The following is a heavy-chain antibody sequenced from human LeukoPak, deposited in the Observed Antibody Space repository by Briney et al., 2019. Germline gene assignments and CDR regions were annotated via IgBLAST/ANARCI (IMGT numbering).Heavy chain of an antibody. J-gene: IGHJ5*02. CDR3: ARGNLGLAARSWWFDP. CDR2: IYYSGST. D-gene: IGHD6-6*01. Sequence: KASETLSLTCTVSGGSISSSSYYWGWIRQPPGKGLEWIGSIYYSGSTYYNPSLKSRVTISVDTSKNQFSLKLSSVTAADTAVYYCARGNLGLAARSWWFDPWGQGTLVTVSS. CDR1: GGSISSSSYY. V-gene: IGHV4-39*01.